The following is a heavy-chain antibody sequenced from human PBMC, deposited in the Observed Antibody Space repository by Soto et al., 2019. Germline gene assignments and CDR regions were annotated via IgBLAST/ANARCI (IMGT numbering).Heavy chain of an antibody. V-gene: IGHV4-30-4*01. CDR3: ARGGMWYPYYFDY. J-gene: IGHJ4*02. D-gene: IGHD2-15*01. CDR2: IYYSGST. Sequence: SETLSLTCTVSGGSISSGDYYWSWIRQPPGKGLEWIGYIYYSGSTYYNPSLKSRVTISVDTSKNQFSLKLCSVTAADTAVYYCARGGMWYPYYFDYWGQGTLVTVSS. CDR1: GGSISSGDYY.